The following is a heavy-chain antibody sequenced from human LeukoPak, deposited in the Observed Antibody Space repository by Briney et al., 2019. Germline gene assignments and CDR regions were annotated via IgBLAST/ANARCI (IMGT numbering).Heavy chain of an antibody. Sequence: GGSLRLSCVASGFSFRSYTMSWVRQAPGKGLEWVAKMKEDGSEIYYVDSVKGRFTICRDNAKNSLCLQMSSLTVEDTAVYYCARGGARYLDSWGQGTLVTVSS. CDR1: GFSFRSYT. D-gene: IGHD3-9*01. J-gene: IGHJ5*02. V-gene: IGHV3-7*01. CDR3: ARGGARYLDS. CDR2: MKEDGSEI.